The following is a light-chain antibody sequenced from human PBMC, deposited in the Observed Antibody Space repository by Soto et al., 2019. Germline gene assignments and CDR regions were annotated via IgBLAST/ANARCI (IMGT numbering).Light chain of an antibody. CDR1: QSIRTY. Sequence: VQMTPSPSSLSASVRDRVTITCRANQSIRTYLSWYQHKPGKAPKLLVYKASTLKSGVPSRFSGSGSGTEFTLTISSLQPDDFATYYCQHYNSYSEAFGQGTKVDIK. J-gene: IGKJ1*01. CDR2: KAS. CDR3: QHYNSYSEA. V-gene: IGKV1-5*03.